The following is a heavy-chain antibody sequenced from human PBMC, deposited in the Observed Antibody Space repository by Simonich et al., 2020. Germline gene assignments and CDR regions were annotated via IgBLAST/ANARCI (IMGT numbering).Heavy chain of an antibody. V-gene: IGHV3-30*07. CDR3: ARETGYFDY. J-gene: IGHJ4*02. CDR2: ISDDGSNK. Sequence: QVQLVESGGGVVQPGRSLRLSCAASGFPFSSYAMHWVRQAPGKGLWWVAVISDDGSNKYYADSVKGRFTISRDNSKNTLYLQMNSLRAEDTAVYYCARETGYFDYWGQGTLVTVSS. CDR1: GFPFSSYA. D-gene: IGHD1-1*01.